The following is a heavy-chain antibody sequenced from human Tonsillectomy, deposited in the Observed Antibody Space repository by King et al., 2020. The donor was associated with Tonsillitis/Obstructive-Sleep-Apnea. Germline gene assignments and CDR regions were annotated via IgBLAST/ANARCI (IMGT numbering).Heavy chain of an antibody. CDR3: ARTYCGGDCYNNWFDP. CDR1: GGSISSYY. CDR2: IYYSGST. J-gene: IGHJ5*02. Sequence: QVQLQESGPGLVKPSETLSLTCTVSGGSISSYYWSWIRPLPGKGLEWIGYIYYSGSTNYNPSLKSRVTISVDTSKNQFSLKLSSVTAADTAVYYCARTYCGGDCYNNWFDPWGQGTLVTVSS. D-gene: IGHD2-21*01. V-gene: IGHV4-59*01.